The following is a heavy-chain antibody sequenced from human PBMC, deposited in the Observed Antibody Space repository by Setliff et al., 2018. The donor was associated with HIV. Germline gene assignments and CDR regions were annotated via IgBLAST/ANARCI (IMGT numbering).Heavy chain of an antibody. J-gene: IGHJ4*02. CDR2: IHPSTGNT. Sequence: AASVMVSCKASGYTFTSYYMHWVRQAPGQGLEWMGLIHPSTGNTYYTQKFQGRVTWTRDTSTSTVYMELSSLRSEDTAVYYCARDSSTGWFSADYWGQGTQVTVSS. D-gene: IGHD6-19*01. CDR1: GYTFTSYY. CDR3: ARDSSTGWFSADY. V-gene: IGHV1-46*01.